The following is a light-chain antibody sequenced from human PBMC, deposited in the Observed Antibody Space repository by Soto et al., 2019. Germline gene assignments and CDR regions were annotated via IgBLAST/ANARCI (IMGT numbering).Light chain of an antibody. V-gene: IGKV3-15*01. Sequence: EIVLTQSPATLSVSPGERATLSCRASQSVNQKLGWYQQKPGQAPRLLIYVASYRATGIPARFSGSGSGTEYTLPISNLQAEDFAVYYCQPFNNWPHPFGQGTRLEIK. CDR1: QSVNQK. CDR3: QPFNNWPHP. J-gene: IGKJ2*01. CDR2: VAS.